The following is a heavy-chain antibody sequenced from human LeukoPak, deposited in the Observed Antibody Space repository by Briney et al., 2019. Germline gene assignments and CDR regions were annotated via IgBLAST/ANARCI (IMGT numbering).Heavy chain of an antibody. Sequence: PGGSLRLSCAASGFIFSNYAMQWVRQAPGKGLAWVSGINNSGGSTYYADSVKGRFTISRDNSKNTLYLQMNSLRAEDTAVYYCAKPPGLRRLDPWGQGTLVTVSS. CDR1: GFIFSNYA. J-gene: IGHJ5*02. CDR3: AKPPGLRRLDP. D-gene: IGHD5-12*01. CDR2: INNSGGST. V-gene: IGHV3-23*01.